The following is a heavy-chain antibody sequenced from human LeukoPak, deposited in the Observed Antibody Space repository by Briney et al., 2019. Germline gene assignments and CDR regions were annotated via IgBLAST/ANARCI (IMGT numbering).Heavy chain of an antibody. CDR1: GFTFTDWW. J-gene: IGHJ4*02. V-gene: IGHV3-7*01. Sequence: GGSLRLSCAASGFTFTDWWMTWVRHLPGKGLEWVANIKPDGSDKYYVDSVKGRFTISRDNAQNSLYLQMNSLRAEDTAVYYGARGGYSSSWYWVYWGQGTLVTVSS. CDR2: IKPDGSDK. CDR3: ARGGYSSSWYWVY. D-gene: IGHD6-13*01.